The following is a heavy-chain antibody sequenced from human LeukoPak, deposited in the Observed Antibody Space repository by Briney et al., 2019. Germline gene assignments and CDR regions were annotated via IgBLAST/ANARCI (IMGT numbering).Heavy chain of an antibody. D-gene: IGHD3-10*01. V-gene: IGHV4-39*01. CDR1: GGSISSSSYY. Sequence: SETLSLTCTVSGGSISSSSYYWGWIRQPPGKGLEWIGSIYYSGSTYYNPSLKSRVTISVDTSKNQFSLKLSSVTAADTAVYYCARHVFSVVWGVIIRSPNYYYYGMDVWGQGTTVTVSS. CDR2: IYYSGST. CDR3: ARHVFSVVWGVIIRSPNYYYYGMDV. J-gene: IGHJ6*02.